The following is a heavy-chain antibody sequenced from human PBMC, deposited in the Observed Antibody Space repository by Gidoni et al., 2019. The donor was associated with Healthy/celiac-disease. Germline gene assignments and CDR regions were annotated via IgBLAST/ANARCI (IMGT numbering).Heavy chain of an antibody. CDR3: ARANYYDSSGYHYYFDY. CDR2: IWYDGSNK. D-gene: IGHD3-22*01. J-gene: IGHJ4*02. Sequence: QVRLVESGGGVVQPGRSLRLSCAASGFTFSSYGMHWVRQAPGKGLEWVAVIWYDGSNKYYADPVKGRFTISRDNSKNTLYLQMNSLRAEDTAVYYCARANYYDSSGYHYYFDYWGQGTLVTVSS. V-gene: IGHV3-33*01. CDR1: GFTFSSYG.